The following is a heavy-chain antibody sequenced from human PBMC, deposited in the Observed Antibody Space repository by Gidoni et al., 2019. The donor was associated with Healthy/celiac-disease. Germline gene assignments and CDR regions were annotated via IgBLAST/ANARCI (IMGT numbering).Heavy chain of an antibody. CDR3: ARVEGGKGGPFDY. CDR1: GGSISSYY. J-gene: IGHJ4*02. CDR2: IYYSGST. Sequence: QVQLQESGPGLVKPSETLSLPCTVSGGSISSYYWSWIRQPPGKGLEWIWYIYYSGSTNYNPSLKSRVTISVDTSKNQFSLKLSSVTAADTAVYYCARVEGGKGGPFDYWGQGTLVTVSS. D-gene: IGHD1-1*01. V-gene: IGHV4-59*01.